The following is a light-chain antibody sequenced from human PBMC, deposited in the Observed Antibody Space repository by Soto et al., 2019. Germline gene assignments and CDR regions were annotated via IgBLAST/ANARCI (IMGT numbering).Light chain of an antibody. CDR1: QSIGKH. CDR3: QQSYSSPTT. V-gene: IGKV1-39*01. CDR2: GAS. Sequence: DIQMTQSPSFLSASVGDRVTITCRASQSIGKHLNWYQQKPGKAPKFLIYGASTLQSGVPSRFTGSGSGTDFTLTVNSLQAEDFAIYYCQQSYSSPTTFVQGTRLEIK. J-gene: IGKJ5*01.